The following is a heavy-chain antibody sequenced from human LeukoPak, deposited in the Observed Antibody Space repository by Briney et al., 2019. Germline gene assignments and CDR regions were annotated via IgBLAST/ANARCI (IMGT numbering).Heavy chain of an antibody. J-gene: IGHJ4*02. D-gene: IGHD1-1*01. CDR2: IKEDGSAT. CDR1: GFTFSTYW. Sequence: GGSLRLSCAASGFTFSTYWMTWVRQAPGKGPEWVANIKEDGSATYYVDSAKGRFTISRDSAKKSLYLQMNSLRAEDTAVYYCARDSPGYLAYDSWGQGTLVTVSS. CDR3: ARDSPGYLAYDS. V-gene: IGHV3-7*04.